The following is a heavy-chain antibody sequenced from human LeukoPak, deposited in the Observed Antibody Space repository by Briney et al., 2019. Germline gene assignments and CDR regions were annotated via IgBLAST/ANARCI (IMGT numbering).Heavy chain of an antibody. Sequence: SETLSLTCTVSGGSISSYYWSWIRQSPGKGLEWIGYIYYSGSTSNNPSLKSRVTISVDTSKNQFSLKLSSVTAADTAVYYCARDALGINSGARHDAFDIWGQGTMVNVSS. D-gene: IGHD2-15*01. CDR2: IYYSGST. V-gene: IGHV4-59*12. CDR3: ARDALGINSGARHDAFDI. J-gene: IGHJ3*02. CDR1: GGSISSYY.